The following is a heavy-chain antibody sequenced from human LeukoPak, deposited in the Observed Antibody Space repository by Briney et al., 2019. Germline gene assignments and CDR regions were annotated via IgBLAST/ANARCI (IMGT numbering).Heavy chain of an antibody. CDR2: IRGSDGST. CDR3: SKDVYGDYGGLDY. V-gene: IGHV3-23*01. CDR1: GFPFSTYA. D-gene: IGHD4-17*01. J-gene: IGHJ4*02. Sequence: GGSLRLSCAASGFPFSTYAMSWVRQAPGKGLEWVSSIRGSDGSTYYADSVKGRFAISRDNSKNTLYLQMNSLRAEDTAVYYCSKDVYGDYGGLDYWGQGTLVTVSS.